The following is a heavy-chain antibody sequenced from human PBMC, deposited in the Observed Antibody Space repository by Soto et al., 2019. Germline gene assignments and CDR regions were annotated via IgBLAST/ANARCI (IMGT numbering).Heavy chain of an antibody. CDR3: ARNYGHAFDI. J-gene: IGHJ3*02. Sequence: QVQLQESGPGLVKPSETQSLTCTVSGGSIRSYYWSWIRQPPGKGLEWIGYIYYSGSTNYNPSLKSRVTIAVDTSTNQFSLKLSSVTAADTAVYYCARNYGHAFDIWGQGTMVTVSS. CDR1: GGSIRSYY. V-gene: IGHV4-59*01. D-gene: IGHD1-7*01. CDR2: IYYSGST.